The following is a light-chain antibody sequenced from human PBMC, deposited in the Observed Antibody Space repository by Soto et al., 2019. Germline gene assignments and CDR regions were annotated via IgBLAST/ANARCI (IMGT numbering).Light chain of an antibody. CDR3: QQYDDSARYK. V-gene: IGKV3-20*01. J-gene: IGKJ2*01. CDR2: ATS. CDR1: QSINTRY. Sequence: EIVLTQSPGTLSLSPGERATLSCRASQSINTRYSAWYQQKPGQPPRLLIYATSSRAPGIPDRFSGSGSGTDFTLNISRLEPEDFAVYYCQQYDDSARYKFGQGTNLDIK.